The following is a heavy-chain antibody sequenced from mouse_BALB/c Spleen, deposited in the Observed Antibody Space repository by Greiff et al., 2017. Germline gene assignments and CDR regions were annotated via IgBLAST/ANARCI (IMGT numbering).Heavy chain of an antibody. D-gene: IGHD1-1*01. J-gene: IGHJ3*01. CDR2: IYPSDSYT. CDR1: GYTFTSYW. V-gene: IGHV1-69*02. CDR3: TRSGYYGSSPWFAY. Sequence: VQLQQPGAELVRPGASVKLSCKASGYTFTSYWINWVKQRPGQGLEWIGNIYPSDSYTNYNQKFKDKATLTVDKSSSTAYMQLSSPTSEDSAVYYCTRSGYYGSSPWFAYWGQGTLVTVSA.